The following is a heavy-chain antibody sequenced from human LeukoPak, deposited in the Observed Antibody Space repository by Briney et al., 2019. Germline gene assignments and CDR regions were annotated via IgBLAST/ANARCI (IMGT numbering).Heavy chain of an antibody. CDR3: TTDYDDSGGDGDFDY. V-gene: IGHV3-15*01. CDR1: GFTFRNAW. D-gene: IGHD2-21*01. CDR2: IRTTAT. Sequence: PGGSLRLSCAASGFTFRNAWMSWVRQIPGKGLEWVGRIRTTATSYATPVKGRFIISRDDSKNMVFLQMNSLKTEDTAVYYCTTDYDDSGGDGDFDYWGQGTLVTVSS. J-gene: IGHJ4*02.